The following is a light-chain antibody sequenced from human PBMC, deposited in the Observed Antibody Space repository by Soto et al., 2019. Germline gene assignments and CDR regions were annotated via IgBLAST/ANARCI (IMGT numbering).Light chain of an antibody. CDR3: YSSAASNNFSCV. CDR2: EVT. V-gene: IGLV2-8*01. CDR1: SSDVGVYNY. Sequence: QSALTQSPSASGSPGQSITISCTGTSSDVGVYNYVSWYQQYPGRAPKLIIYEVTKRPSGVPNRFSGSKSGNTASLTVSGLQVEDEADYDCYSSAASNNFSCVFGGGTKLTVL. J-gene: IGLJ3*02.